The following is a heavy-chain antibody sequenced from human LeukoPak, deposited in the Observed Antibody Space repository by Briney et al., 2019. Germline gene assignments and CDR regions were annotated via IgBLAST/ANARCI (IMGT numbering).Heavy chain of an antibody. Sequence: PSETLSLTCTVSGGSISSSSYYWGWIRQPPGKGLEWIGSIYYSGSTYYNPSLKSRVAISVDTSKNQFSLKLSSVTAADTAVHYCARLGDLRLGELSLNYWGQGTLVTVSP. CDR1: GGSISSSSYY. CDR2: IYYSGST. D-gene: IGHD3-16*02. V-gene: IGHV4-39*01. CDR3: ARLGDLRLGELSLNY. J-gene: IGHJ4*02.